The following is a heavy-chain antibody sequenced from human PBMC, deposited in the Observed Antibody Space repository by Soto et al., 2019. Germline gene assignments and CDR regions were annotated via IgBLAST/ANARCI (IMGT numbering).Heavy chain of an antibody. D-gene: IGHD5-18*01. Sequence: GGSLRLSCAASGFTFSSYSMNWVRQAPGKGLEWVSSISSSSSYIYYADSVKGRFTISRDNAKNSLYLQMNSLRAEDTAVYYCARGANIGVDTAIDYYYGMDVWGQGTTVTVSS. CDR1: GFTFSSYS. V-gene: IGHV3-21*01. CDR2: ISSSSSYI. J-gene: IGHJ6*02. CDR3: ARGANIGVDTAIDYYYGMDV.